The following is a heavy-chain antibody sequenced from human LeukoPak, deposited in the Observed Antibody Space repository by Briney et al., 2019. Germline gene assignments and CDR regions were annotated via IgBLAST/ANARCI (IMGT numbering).Heavy chain of an antibody. CDR1: KFTFSHYG. Sequence: PGGSLRLSCTASKFTFSHYGMQWVRQAPGKGLEWVAVISSDGSIKVYADSVKGRFTLSRDNSINTVDLQMNSLRAEDTAVYYCVKEYHSRGFGAYFDYWGQGTLVTGSS. CDR2: ISSDGSIK. D-gene: IGHD3-3*01. V-gene: IGHV3-30*18. CDR3: VKEYHSRGFGAYFDY. J-gene: IGHJ4*02.